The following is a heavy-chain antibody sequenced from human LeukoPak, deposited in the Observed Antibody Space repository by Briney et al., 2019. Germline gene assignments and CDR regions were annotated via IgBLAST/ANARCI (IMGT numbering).Heavy chain of an antibody. CDR1: GGSFSGYY. CDR3: ARGYTIFGEPPGY. Sequence: PSETLSLTCAVYGGSFSGYYWCWIRQPPGKGLEWIGEINHSGSTNYNPSLKSRVTISVDTSKNQFSLKLSSVTAADTAVYYCARGYTIFGEPPGYWGQGTLVTVSS. V-gene: IGHV4-34*01. J-gene: IGHJ4*02. D-gene: IGHD3-3*01. CDR2: INHSGST.